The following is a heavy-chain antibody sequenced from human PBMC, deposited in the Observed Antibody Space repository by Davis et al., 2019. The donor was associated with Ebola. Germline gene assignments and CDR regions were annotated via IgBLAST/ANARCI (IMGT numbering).Heavy chain of an antibody. CDR2: SRSREYDRTT. V-gene: IGHV3-72*01. J-gene: IGHJ4*02. Sequence: PGGSLRLSCAVSGFTLSDQYFDWVRRAPGKGLEWVGRSRSREYDRTTEYAASVKGRFTILRDDSQNSLYLQMNSLKTEDTAVYYCSRDSRKYSFDYWGQGILVTVSS. CDR1: GFTLSDQY. D-gene: IGHD5-18*01. CDR3: SRDSRKYSFDY.